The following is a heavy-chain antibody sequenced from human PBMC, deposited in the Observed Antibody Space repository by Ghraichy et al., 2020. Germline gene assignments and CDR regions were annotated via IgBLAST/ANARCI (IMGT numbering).Heavy chain of an antibody. CDR3: ARSPSCSGGVCYTFFHYYYYMDV. Sequence: SETLSLTCVVYGGSFSSYYWSWIRQPPGKGLEWIGEINHSGSANYNPSLKSRVTISVDTSNNQFSLKLSSVTAADTAVYYCARSPSCSGGVCYTFFHYYYYMDVWGKGTTVTVSS. CDR2: INHSGSA. CDR1: GGSFSSYY. D-gene: IGHD2-8*02. V-gene: IGHV4-34*01. J-gene: IGHJ6*03.